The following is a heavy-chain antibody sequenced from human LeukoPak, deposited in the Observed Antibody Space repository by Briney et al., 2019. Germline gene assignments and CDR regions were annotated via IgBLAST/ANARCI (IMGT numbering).Heavy chain of an antibody. J-gene: IGHJ4*02. CDR1: GFTFSSYW. V-gene: IGHV3-74*01. CDR3: ARDNNWNYPDY. CDR2: ISSDGSST. Sequence: GGSLRLSCAASGFTFSSYWMHWVRQAPGKGLVWVSRISSDGSSTRYADSVKGRFTVSRDNAKNTLFLQMNSLRAEDTAVYYCARDNNWNYPDYWGQGTLVTVSS. D-gene: IGHD1-7*01.